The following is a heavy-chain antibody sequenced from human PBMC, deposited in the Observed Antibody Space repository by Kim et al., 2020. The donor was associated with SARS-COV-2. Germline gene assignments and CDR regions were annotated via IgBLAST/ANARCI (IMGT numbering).Heavy chain of an antibody. D-gene: IGHD3-10*01. CDR3: ARDWREASTYYYGSGTQLTLVY. Sequence: GGSLRLSCAASGFTFSSYAMHWVRQAPGKGLEWVAVISYDGSNKYYADSVKGRFTISRDNSKDTLYLQMNSLRAEDTAVYYCARDWREASTYYYGSGTQLTLVYWGQGTLVPVSS. V-gene: IGHV3-30*04. J-gene: IGHJ4*02. CDR2: ISYDGSNK. CDR1: GFTFSSYA.